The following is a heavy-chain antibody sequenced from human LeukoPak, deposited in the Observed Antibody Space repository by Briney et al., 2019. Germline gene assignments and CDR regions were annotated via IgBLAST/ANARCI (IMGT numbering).Heavy chain of an antibody. CDR1: GFTFSSYS. CDR2: ISSSSSYI. V-gene: IGHV3-21*01. J-gene: IGHJ4*02. D-gene: IGHD2-15*01. Sequence: GGSLRLSCAASGFTFSSYSMNWVRQAPGKGLEWVSSISSSSSYIYYADSVKGRFTISRDNAKNSLYLQMNSLRAEDTAVYYCARDFLVKAGFDYWGQGTLVTVSS. CDR3: ARDFLVKAGFDY.